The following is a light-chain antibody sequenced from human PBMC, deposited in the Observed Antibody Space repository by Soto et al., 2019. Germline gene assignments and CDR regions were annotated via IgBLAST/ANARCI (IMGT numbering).Light chain of an antibody. CDR1: QSVNTTY. Sequence: IGFMKSPGTLSLYTGERASLSCRGSQSVNTTYLAWYQQKPDQAPRLLIYRASSRATGIPDRFSASEPGTDFPLTITSLEPEDSAVYYCQQYGSSLRTFGQWTHWRL. CDR3: QQYGSSLRT. V-gene: IGKV3-20*01. CDR2: RAS. J-gene: IGKJ5*01.